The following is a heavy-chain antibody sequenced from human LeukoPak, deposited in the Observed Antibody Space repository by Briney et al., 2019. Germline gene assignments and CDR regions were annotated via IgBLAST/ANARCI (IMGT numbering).Heavy chain of an antibody. CDR1: GFTFSSYW. CDR2: ISSSGSTI. Sequence: AGGSLRLSCAAPGFTFSSYWMSWVRQAPGKGLEWVSHISSSGSTIYYADSVKGRFTISRDNAKESLYMQMSSLRDEDTAVYYCVFPYWQDLDHWGQGTLVTVSS. CDR3: VFPYWQDLDH. D-gene: IGHD2-15*01. J-gene: IGHJ4*02. V-gene: IGHV3-48*02.